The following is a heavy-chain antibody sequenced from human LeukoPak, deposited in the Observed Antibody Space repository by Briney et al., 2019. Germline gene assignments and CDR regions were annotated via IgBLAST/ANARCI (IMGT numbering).Heavy chain of an antibody. Sequence: GGSLRLSCAASGFSFSNYWMTWVRQAPGKGLEWVANIKEDGSEKYYVDSVKGRFTISRDNAKKSLYLEMNSLRAEDTAVYYCARDDEITFGTVNWGQGTLVTVSS. J-gene: IGHJ4*02. CDR1: GFSFSNYW. V-gene: IGHV3-7*01. CDR2: IKEDGSEK. D-gene: IGHD3-16*01. CDR3: ARDDEITFGTVN.